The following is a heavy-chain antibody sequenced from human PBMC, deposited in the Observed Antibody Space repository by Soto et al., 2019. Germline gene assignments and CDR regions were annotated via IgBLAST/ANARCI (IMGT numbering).Heavy chain of an antibody. Sequence: PSETLSLTCTVSGGSISSGGYYWSWIRQHPGKGLEWIGYIYYSGSTYYNPSLKSRVTISVDTSKNQFSLKLSSVTAADTAVYYCARSHLGEVVAILRYTWFVPCGQGTLVTLSS. CDR1: GGSISSGGYY. V-gene: IGHV4-31*03. CDR3: ARSHLGEVVAILRYTWFVP. D-gene: IGHD2-15*01. CDR2: IYYSGST. J-gene: IGHJ5*02.